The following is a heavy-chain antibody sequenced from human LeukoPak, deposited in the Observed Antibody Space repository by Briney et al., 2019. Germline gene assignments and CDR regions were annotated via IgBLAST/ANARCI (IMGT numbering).Heavy chain of an antibody. V-gene: IGHV3-7*01. D-gene: IGHD4-17*01. Sequence: GGSLRLSCAASGFTFRSYWMGWVHQAPGKGLEWVANIKEDGSEKYYVDSVKGRFTISRDNAKNSMYLQMNSLRAADTAVYYCARDGDGHGDDYDYWGQGSLVTVSS. CDR2: IKEDGSEK. CDR3: ARDGDGHGDDYDY. CDR1: GFTFRSYW. J-gene: IGHJ4*02.